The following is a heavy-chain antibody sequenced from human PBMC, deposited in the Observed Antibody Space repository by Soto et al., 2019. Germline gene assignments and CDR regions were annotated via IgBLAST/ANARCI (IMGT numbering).Heavy chain of an antibody. D-gene: IGHD2-2*01. CDR3: ARDGIVVVPAATLWFDP. CDR2: ISSSSSTI. Sequence: GGSLRLSCAASGFTFSSYSMNWVRQAPGKGLEWVSYISSSSSTIYYADSVEGRFTISRDNAKNSLHLQMNSLRAEDTAVYYCARDGIVVVPAATLWFDPWGQGTLVTVSS. CDR1: GFTFSSYS. V-gene: IGHV3-48*01. J-gene: IGHJ5*02.